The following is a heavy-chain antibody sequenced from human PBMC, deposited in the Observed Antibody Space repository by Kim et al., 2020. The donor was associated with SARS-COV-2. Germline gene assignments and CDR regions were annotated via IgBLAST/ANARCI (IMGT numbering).Heavy chain of an antibody. CDR1: GFDFSDYA. CDR3: VKDRDTFMSPLFFDF. V-gene: IGHV3-23*01. CDR2: ISNSGSLI. Sequence: GGSLRLSCAGSGFDFSDYALSWVRQIPGNGLEWVSAISNSGSLIYYADSVKDQFIISRDNSKNPVYLQMNGLRAEDTAIYYCVKDRDTFMSPLFFDFWGQGTLVTGSS. D-gene: IGHD5-18*01. J-gene: IGHJ4*02.